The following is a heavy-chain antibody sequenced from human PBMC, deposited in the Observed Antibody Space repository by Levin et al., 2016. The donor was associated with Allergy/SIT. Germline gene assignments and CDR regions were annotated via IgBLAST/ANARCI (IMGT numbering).Heavy chain of an antibody. Sequence: SETLSLTCTVSGGSISSGSYYWSWIRQPAGKGLEWIGRIYTSGSTNYNPSLKSRVTISVDTSKNQFSLKLSSVTAADTAVYYCARALNQPYDFWSGYYYFDYWGQGTLVTVSS. J-gene: IGHJ4*02. D-gene: IGHD3-3*01. CDR1: GGSISSGSYY. CDR2: IYTSGST. CDR3: ARALNQPYDFWSGYYYFDY. V-gene: IGHV4-61*02.